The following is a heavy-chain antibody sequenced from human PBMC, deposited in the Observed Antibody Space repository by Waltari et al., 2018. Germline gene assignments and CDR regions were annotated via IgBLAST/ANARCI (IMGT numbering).Heavy chain of an antibody. CDR1: GFTFSSYG. CDR2: IWYDGSNK. Sequence: QVQLVESGGGVVQPGRSLRLSCAASGFTFSSYGMHWVRPAPGKGLEWVAVIWYDGSNKYYADSVKGRFTISRDNSKNTLYLQMNSLRAEDTAMYYCAKAMVRGVIDFDIWGQGTMVTVSS. J-gene: IGHJ3*02. D-gene: IGHD3-10*01. V-gene: IGHV3-30*18. CDR3: AKAMVRGVIDFDI.